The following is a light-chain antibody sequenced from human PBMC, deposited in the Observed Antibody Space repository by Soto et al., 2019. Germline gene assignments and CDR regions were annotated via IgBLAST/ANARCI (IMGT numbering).Light chain of an antibody. CDR2: DVS. V-gene: IGLV2-18*02. CDR3: SSYTSSGTYV. J-gene: IGLJ1*01. Sequence: QSLLTQPPSVSGSPGQSVTISCTGTSSDVGSYNRVSWYQQPPGTAPKVMIYDVSNRPSGVPDRFSGSKSGNTASLTISGLQAEDESDYYCSSYTSSGTYVFGTGTKVTVL. CDR1: SSDVGSYNR.